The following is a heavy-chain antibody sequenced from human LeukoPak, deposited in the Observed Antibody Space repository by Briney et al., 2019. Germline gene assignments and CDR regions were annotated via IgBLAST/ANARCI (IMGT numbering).Heavy chain of an antibody. V-gene: IGHV3-23*01. CDR3: AKDTYSGSYYDY. CDR1: GFTLSSFA. CDR2: MSGSGGGAT. Sequence: GGSLRLSCAASGFTLSSFAMSWVRQAPGRGLEWVSGMSGSGGGATYYADSVKGRFTISRDNSKNTLYLQMNNLRAEDTAVYYCAKDTYSGSYYDYWGQGTLVTVSS. D-gene: IGHD1-26*01. J-gene: IGHJ4*02.